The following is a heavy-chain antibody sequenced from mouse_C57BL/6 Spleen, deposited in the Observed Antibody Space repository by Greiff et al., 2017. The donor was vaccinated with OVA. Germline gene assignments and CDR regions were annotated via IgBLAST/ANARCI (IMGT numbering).Heavy chain of an antibody. CDR2: IDTNSGGT. J-gene: IGHJ4*01. CDR1: GYTFTSYW. V-gene: IGHV1-72*01. Sequence: QVQLQQPGAELVKPGASVKLSCKASGYTFTSYWMHWVKQRPGRGLEWIGRIDTNSGGTKYTEKFKSKATLTVDKPSSTAYMQLRSLTSEYSAVYYCASAAAIDFWGQGTSVTVSS. CDR3: ASAAAIDF.